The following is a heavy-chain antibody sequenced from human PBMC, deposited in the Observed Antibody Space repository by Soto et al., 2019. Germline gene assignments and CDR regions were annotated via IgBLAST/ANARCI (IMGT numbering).Heavy chain of an antibody. V-gene: IGHV3-23*01. D-gene: IGHD3-22*01. CDR1: GFTFSSYA. J-gene: IGHJ1*01. Sequence: GGSLRLSCAASGFTFSSYAMSWVRQAPGKGLEWVSAISGSGGSTYYADSVKGRFTISRDNSKNTLYLQMNSLRAEDTAVYYCAKDPINYYDSSGYGEYFQHWGQGTLVTVSS. CDR3: AKDPINYYDSSGYGEYFQH. CDR2: ISGSGGST.